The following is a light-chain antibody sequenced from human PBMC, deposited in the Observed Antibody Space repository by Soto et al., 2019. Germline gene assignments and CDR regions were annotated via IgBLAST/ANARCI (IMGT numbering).Light chain of an antibody. CDR3: CAYVGARSYV. CDR1: NNL. Sequence: QSVLTQPASVSGSPGQSITISCTGTNNLVSWYQQHPGKAPKVVFYEGTKRPSGVSNRFSGSNSGGTASLTISGLQAKDEASYFCCAYVGARSYVFGPGTKVTVL. J-gene: IGLJ1*01. CDR2: EGT. V-gene: IGLV2-23*01.